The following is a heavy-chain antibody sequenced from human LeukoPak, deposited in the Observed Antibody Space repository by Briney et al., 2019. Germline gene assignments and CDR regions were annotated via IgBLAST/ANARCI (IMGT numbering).Heavy chain of an antibody. CDR2: ISGSGGST. J-gene: IGHJ4*02. D-gene: IGHD3-10*01. V-gene: IGHV3-23*01. Sequence: GGSLRLSCAAPGFTFSSYAMSWVRQAPGKGLEWVSAISGSGGSTYYADSVKGRFTISRDNSKNTLYLQMNSLRAEDTAVYYCAKDINRRTYYYGSGSYSLSDYWGQGTLVTVSS. CDR1: GFTFSSYA. CDR3: AKDINRRTYYYGSGSYSLSDY.